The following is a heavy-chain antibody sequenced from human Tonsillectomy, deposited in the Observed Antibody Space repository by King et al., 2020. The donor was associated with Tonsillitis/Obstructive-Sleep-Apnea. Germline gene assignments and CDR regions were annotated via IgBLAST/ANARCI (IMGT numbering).Heavy chain of an antibody. CDR1: GGSFSGYY. J-gene: IGHJ4*02. V-gene: IGHV4-34*01. D-gene: IGHD6-6*01. CDR2: INHSGST. Sequence: VQLQQWGAGLLKPSETLSLTCAVYGGSFSGYYWSWIRQPPGKGLEWIGEINHSGSTNYNPSLKSRVTISVDTSKNQFSLKLSSVTAADTAVYYCARGKRAVRLGGEADYWGQGTLVTVSS. CDR3: ARGKRAVRLGGEADY.